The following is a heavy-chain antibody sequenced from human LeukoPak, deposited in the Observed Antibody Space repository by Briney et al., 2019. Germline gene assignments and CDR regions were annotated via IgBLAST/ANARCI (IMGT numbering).Heavy chain of an antibody. J-gene: IGHJ4*02. D-gene: IGHD7-27*01. CDR1: GFTFSKHG. CDR2: VSPPGGGT. CDR3: ARDLAWGAFDY. Sequence: GGSLRLSCGASGFTFSKHGMNWVRQAPGKGLEWLSGVSPPGGGTYYADSVKGRFTISRDDSKNTLSLQMNSLKVEDTAVYYCARDLAWGAFDYWGQGTLVTVSS. V-gene: IGHV3-23*01.